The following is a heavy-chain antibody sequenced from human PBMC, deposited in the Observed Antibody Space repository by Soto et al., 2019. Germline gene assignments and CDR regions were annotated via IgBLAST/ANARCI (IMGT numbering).Heavy chain of an antibody. CDR3: AKDQPKTYYFDY. J-gene: IGHJ4*02. CDR2: ISYDGSNK. CDR1: GFTFSSYG. Sequence: GGSLRLSCAASGFTFSSYGMHWVRQAPGKGLEWVAVISYDGSNKYYADSVKGRFTISRDNSKNTLYLQMNSLRAEDTAVYYCAKDQPKTYYFDYWGQGTLVTVSS. V-gene: IGHV3-30*18.